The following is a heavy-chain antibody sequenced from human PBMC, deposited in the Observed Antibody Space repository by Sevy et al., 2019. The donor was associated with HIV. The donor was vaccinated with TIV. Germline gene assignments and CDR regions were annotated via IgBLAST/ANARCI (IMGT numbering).Heavy chain of an antibody. CDR3: AGRKVGDFWSGSLRGPWAGGPLFDY. Sequence: GGSLRLSCAASGFTFSSYAMTWVRQAPGKGLEWVSSTSHTGDNIYYADSVRGRFTISRDNSKSTLYLHMSSLRAEDTAVYYCAGRKVGDFWSGSLRGPWAGGPLFDYWGQGTLVTVSS. CDR2: TSHTGDNI. D-gene: IGHD3-3*01. CDR1: GFTFSSYA. V-gene: IGHV3-23*01. J-gene: IGHJ4*02.